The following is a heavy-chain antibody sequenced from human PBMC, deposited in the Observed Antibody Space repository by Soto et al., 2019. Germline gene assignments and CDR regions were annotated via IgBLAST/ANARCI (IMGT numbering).Heavy chain of an antibody. D-gene: IGHD3-10*01. J-gene: IGHJ4*02. V-gene: IGHV1-46*01. Sequence: GGPVKVSCKGSWYTFTSYYMHWGRQAPGQGLEWMGIINPSGGSTSYAQKFQGRVTMTRDTSTSTVYMELSSLRSEDTAVYYCARGGLLGVLISGSSYFDYWGQGTLVTVSS. CDR1: WYTFTSYY. CDR3: ARGGLLGVLISGSSYFDY. CDR2: INPSGGST.